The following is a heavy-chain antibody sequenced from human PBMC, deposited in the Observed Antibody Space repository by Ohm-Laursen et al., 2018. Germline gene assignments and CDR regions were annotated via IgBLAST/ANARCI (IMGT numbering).Heavy chain of an antibody. J-gene: IGHJ4*02. V-gene: IGHV4-59*08. Sequence: GTLSLTCSVSGGSISSYYWSWIRQPAGKGLEWIGYIDYRGSTKYNPSLRSRVTMSIDTSRNQFSLKLSSVTAADTAVYYCATTTMDTSGWFGNYFDSWGQGTLVTVSA. CDR2: IDYRGST. D-gene: IGHD6-19*01. CDR1: GGSISSYY. CDR3: ATTTMDTSGWFGNYFDS.